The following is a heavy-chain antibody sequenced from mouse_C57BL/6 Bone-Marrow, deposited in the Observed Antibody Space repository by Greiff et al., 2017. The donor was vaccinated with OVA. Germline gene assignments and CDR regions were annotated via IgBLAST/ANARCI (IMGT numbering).Heavy chain of an antibody. J-gene: IGHJ2*01. CDR1: GYTFTSYW. D-gene: IGHD1-1*01. V-gene: IGHV1-59*01. CDR3: ARFPFYYGSLDFDY. CDR2: IDPSDSYT. Sequence: QVQLQQPGAELVRPGTSVKLSCKASGYTFTSYWMHWVKQRPGQGLEWIGVIDPSDSYTNYNQKFKGKATLTVDTSSSTAYMQLSSLTSEDSAVYYCARFPFYYGSLDFDYWGQGTTLTVSS.